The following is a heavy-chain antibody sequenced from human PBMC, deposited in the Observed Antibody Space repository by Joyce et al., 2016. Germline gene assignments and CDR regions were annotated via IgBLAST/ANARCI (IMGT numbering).Heavy chain of an antibody. CDR3: AMGVGAHNGGSYYIYYMDV. D-gene: IGHD1-26*01. V-gene: IGHV1-69*01. CDR2: IIPVFGTE. CDR1: GGTFSTSA. J-gene: IGHJ6*03. Sequence: QAQLVQSGAEVKKPGSSVKVSCKASGGTFSTSAISWVRQAPGQGLEWMGGIIPVFGTEKYTPEFQGRVTISADESTGTAYMEVNGLRSEDTAVYYCAMGVGAHNGGSYYIYYMDVWGKGTTVTVSS.